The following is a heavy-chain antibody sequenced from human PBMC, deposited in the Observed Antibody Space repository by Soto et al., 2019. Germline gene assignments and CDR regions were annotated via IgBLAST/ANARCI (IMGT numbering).Heavy chain of an antibody. CDR1: EFTFSDYY. J-gene: IGHJ6*02. CDR3: GRRIALVRRVKEYGMDV. Sequence: QVQLVESGGGLVKPGGSLRLSCVASEFTFSDYYMSWIRQAPRKGLEWVSYISSSGGYTNYADSVKGRFTISRDNAKNPLYLQMASLRAEDTAVYYCGRRIALVRRVKEYGMDVWGQGTTVIVSS. V-gene: IGHV3-11*06. CDR2: ISSSGGYT. D-gene: IGHD3-10*01.